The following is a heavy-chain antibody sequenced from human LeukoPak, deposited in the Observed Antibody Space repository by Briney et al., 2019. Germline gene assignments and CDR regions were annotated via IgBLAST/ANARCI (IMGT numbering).Heavy chain of an antibody. V-gene: IGHV1-18*01. Sequence: GASVKVSCKASGYTFTSYGISWVRQAPGQGLEWMGWISAYNGNTNYAQKLQGRVTMTTDTSTSTAYMELRSLRSDDTAVYYCARDRYNWNGRWYYGMDVWGQGTTVTVSS. J-gene: IGHJ6*02. CDR3: ARDRYNWNGRWYYGMDV. CDR2: ISAYNGNT. CDR1: GYTFTSYG. D-gene: IGHD1-1*01.